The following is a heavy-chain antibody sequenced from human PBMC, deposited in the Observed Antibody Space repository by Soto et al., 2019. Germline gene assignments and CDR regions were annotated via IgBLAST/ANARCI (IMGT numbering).Heavy chain of an antibody. CDR2: ISGSGGST. Sequence: GGSLRLSCAASGFTFSSYAMSWVRQAPGKGLEWVSAISGSGGSTYYADSVKGRFTISRDNSKNTLYLQMNSLRAEDTAVYYCAKAAVLVVPALKDAFDIWGQGTMVTVSS. D-gene: IGHD2-2*01. J-gene: IGHJ3*02. CDR3: AKAAVLVVPALKDAFDI. V-gene: IGHV3-23*01. CDR1: GFTFSSYA.